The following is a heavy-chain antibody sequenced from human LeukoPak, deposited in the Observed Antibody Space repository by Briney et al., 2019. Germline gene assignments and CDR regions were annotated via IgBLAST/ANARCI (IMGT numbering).Heavy chain of an antibody. V-gene: IGHV3-7*01. J-gene: IGHJ4*02. CDR1: GFTFSSYW. CDR3: ARADYDFWCGYYTGYYFVY. Sequence: GGPLRLSCAASGFTFSSYWMTWVRQAPGEGLEYVANIKQDGNEKNYVDSVKGRFTISRANDKISLYLQMTCLRAEDTAVCYCARADYDFWCGYYTGYYFVYWGQGALVTVAS. D-gene: IGHD3-3*01. CDR2: IKQDGNEK.